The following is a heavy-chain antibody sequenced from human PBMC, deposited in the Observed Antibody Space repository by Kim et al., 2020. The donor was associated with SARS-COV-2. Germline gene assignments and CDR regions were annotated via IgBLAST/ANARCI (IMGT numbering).Heavy chain of an antibody. D-gene: IGHD7-27*01. V-gene: IGHV3-30*18. CDR3: AKDYGGNWGAGLYYYYGMDV. Sequence: GGSLRLSCAASGFTFSSYGMHWVRQAPGKGLEWVAVISYDGSNKYYADSVKGRFTISRDNSKNTLYLQMNSLRAEDTAVYYCAKDYGGNWGAGLYYYYGMDVWGQGTTVTVSS. CDR1: GFTFSSYG. CDR2: ISYDGSNK. J-gene: IGHJ6*02.